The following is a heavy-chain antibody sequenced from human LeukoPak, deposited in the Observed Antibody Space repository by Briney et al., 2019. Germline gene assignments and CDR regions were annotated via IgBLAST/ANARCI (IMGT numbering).Heavy chain of an antibody. CDR2: INRDESEQ. J-gene: IGHJ4*02. D-gene: IGHD1-14*01. V-gene: IGHV3-7*01. CDR1: GFTFTSYW. Sequence: GGSLRLSCTASGFTFTSYWMTWVRQSPGKGLEWVANINRDESEQNYVDSVKGRFTLSRDNAKNKLHPQLNSLRVEDTGVYYRVRRRRDRHHPQALWGQRTLVTVSS. CDR3: VRRRRDRHHPQAL.